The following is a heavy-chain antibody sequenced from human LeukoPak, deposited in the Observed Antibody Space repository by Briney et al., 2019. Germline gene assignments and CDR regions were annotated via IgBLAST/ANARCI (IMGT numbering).Heavy chain of an antibody. CDR2: TYYRSMWLN. J-gene: IGHJ4*02. CDR1: GDSVSTNIAA. V-gene: IGHV6-1*01. CDR3: ARGVASDYYDHYGSTGGLDY. Sequence: SQTLSLTCAISGDSVSTNIAAWNWIRQSPSGGLEWLGRTYYRSMWLNDYAVSVRGRITITPDTSKNQFSLHLKSVTPEDTAVYYCARGVASDYYDHYGSTGGLDYWGQGTLVTVSS. D-gene: IGHD3-22*01.